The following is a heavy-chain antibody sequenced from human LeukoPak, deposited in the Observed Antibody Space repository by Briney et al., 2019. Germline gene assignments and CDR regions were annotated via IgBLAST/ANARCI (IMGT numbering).Heavy chain of an antibody. D-gene: IGHD3-22*01. CDR1: GFTFNEFE. V-gene: IGHV3-48*03. J-gene: IGHJ1*01. CDR2: ISSRGSRI. Sequence: PGGSLRLSCAASGFTFNEFEMNWVRQAPGKGLEWISYISSRGSRIYYAESVEGRFTISKDDAKNTLYLQMNNLRADDTAVYYCARGYYDSSDYEYFQHWGQGTLVTVSS. CDR3: ARGYYDSSDYEYFQH.